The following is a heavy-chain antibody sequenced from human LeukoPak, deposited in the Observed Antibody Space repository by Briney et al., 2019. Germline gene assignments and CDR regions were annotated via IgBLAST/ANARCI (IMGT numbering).Heavy chain of an antibody. CDR1: GFTFSSYS. CDR3: ANLAVAGTGDY. J-gene: IGHJ4*02. CDR2: ISSSSTI. V-gene: IGHV3-48*01. D-gene: IGHD6-19*01. Sequence: GGSLRLSCAASGFTFSSYSMNWVRQAPGKGLEWVSYISSSSTIYYADSVKGRFTISRDNAKNSLYLQMNSLRAEDTAVYYCANLAVAGTGDYWGQGTLVTVSS.